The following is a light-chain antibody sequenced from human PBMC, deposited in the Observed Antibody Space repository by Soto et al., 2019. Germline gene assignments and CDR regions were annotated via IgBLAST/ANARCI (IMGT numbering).Light chain of an antibody. J-gene: IGLJ2*01. CDR1: SSDVGGYKY. CDR3: SSYGGTNNLL. CDR2: EVH. V-gene: IGLV2-8*01. Sequence: QSALTQPPSASGSPGQSVTISCTGTSSDVGGYKYVSWYQQHPGKAPKLMIFEVHKRPSGVPDRFSGSKSGNTASLTVSGLQADDEADYYCSSYGGTNNLLFGGGTKLTVL.